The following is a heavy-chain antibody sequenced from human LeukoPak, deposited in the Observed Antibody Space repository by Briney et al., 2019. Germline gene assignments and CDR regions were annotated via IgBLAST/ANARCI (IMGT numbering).Heavy chain of an antibody. J-gene: IGHJ4*02. CDR3: ARDMVQGVIMSY. V-gene: IGHV1-18*01. CDR1: GYTFTSYG. CDR2: ISAYNGNT. Sequence: ASVKVSCKPSGYTFTSYGISWVRQAPGQGLEWMGWISAYNGNTNYGQKLQGRVTMTTDTSTSTAYMELRSLRSDDTAVYYCARDMVQGVIMSYWGQGTLVTVSS. D-gene: IGHD3-10*01.